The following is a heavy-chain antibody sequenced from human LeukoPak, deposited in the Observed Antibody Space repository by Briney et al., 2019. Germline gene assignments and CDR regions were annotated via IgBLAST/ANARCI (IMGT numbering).Heavy chain of an antibody. Sequence: SETLSLTCTVSGGSFSNHYWTWIRQPPGKTMEWIGYVHYSGSTKYNPSLKSRVTISLDTSKNQFSLKLSSVSAADTAVYYCARDSAPVRYSWYFDPWGRGTLVNVSS. D-gene: IGHD2-15*01. CDR2: VHYSGST. CDR3: ARDSAPVRYSWYFDP. V-gene: IGHV4-59*11. CDR1: GGSFSNHY. J-gene: IGHJ2*01.